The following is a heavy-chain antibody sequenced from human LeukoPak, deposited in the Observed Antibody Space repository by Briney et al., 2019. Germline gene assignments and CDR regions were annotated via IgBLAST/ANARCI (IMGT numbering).Heavy chain of an antibody. CDR2: IHGSGNPI. CDR3: ARRESTYQNYYYFYYMDV. Sequence: GGSLRLSRVASGFTFSDHYMSWIRQAPGKGLEWVSYIHGSGNPIYYADSVKGRFTISRDNAKNSLYLQMNSLRAEDTALYYCARRESTYQNYYYFYYMDVWGKGTTVTVSS. CDR1: GFTFSDHY. J-gene: IGHJ6*03. V-gene: IGHV3-11*01.